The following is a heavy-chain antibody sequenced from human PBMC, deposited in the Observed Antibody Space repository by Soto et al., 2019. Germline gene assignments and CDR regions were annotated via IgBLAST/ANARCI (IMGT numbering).Heavy chain of an antibody. CDR1: GFTFSSYG. CDR2: ISYDGSNK. Sequence: GESLKISCAASGFTFSSYGMHWVRQAPGKGLEWVAVISYDGSNKYYADSVKGRFTISRDNSKNTLYLQMNSLRAEDTAVYYCAKDRNSTFDWGQGTLVTVSS. D-gene: IGHD2-2*01. V-gene: IGHV3-30*18. J-gene: IGHJ4*02. CDR3: AKDRNSTFD.